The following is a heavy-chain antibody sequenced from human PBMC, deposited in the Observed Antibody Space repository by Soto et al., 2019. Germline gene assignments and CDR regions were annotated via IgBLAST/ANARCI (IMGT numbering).Heavy chain of an antibody. CDR1: GGSIRSYY. CDR2: IYYSGST. D-gene: IGHD2-15*01. Sequence: XXTLSLPCTVSGGSIRSYYWRWIRQPPGKGLEWIGYIYYSGSTNYNPSLKSRVTISVDTSKNQFSLKLTSATAADTAVYYCARHDGGSYYPYYFDYWGQGTLVTVSS. CDR3: ARHDGGSYYPYYFDY. J-gene: IGHJ4*02. V-gene: IGHV4-59*08.